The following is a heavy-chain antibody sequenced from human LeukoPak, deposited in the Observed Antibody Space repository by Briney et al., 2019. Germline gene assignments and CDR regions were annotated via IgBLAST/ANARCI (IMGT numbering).Heavy chain of an antibody. J-gene: IGHJ5*02. V-gene: IGHV4-59*01. CDR3: ARVVSSSWYLHWFDP. Sequence: PSETLSLTCTVSGGSISSYYWSWIRQPPGKGLEWIGYIYYSGSTNYNPSLKSRVTISVDTSKNQFSLKLSSATAADTAVYYCARVVSSSWYLHWFDPWGQGTLVTVSS. D-gene: IGHD6-13*01. CDR1: GGSISSYY. CDR2: IYYSGST.